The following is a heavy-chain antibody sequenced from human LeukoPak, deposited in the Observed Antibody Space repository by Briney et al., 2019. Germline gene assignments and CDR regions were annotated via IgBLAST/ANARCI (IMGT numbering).Heavy chain of an antibody. D-gene: IGHD3-10*01. CDR2: ISSSSSYI. Sequence: GRSLRLSCAASGFTFSSYSMNWVRQAPGKGLEWVSSISSSSSYIYYADSVKGRFTISRDNAKNSLYLQMNSLRAEDTAVYYCARKGDGSGSYYPGYWGQGTLVTVSS. J-gene: IGHJ4*02. V-gene: IGHV3-21*04. CDR3: ARKGDGSGSYYPGY. CDR1: GFTFSSYS.